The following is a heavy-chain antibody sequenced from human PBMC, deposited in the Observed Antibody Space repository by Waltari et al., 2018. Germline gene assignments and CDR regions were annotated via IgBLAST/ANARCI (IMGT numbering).Heavy chain of an antibody. Sequence: EVQLGQSGAEVKKPGESLKISCKGSGYSFTNYWIGWVRQMPGKGLEWMGIIYPGGSDARYSPSCQGQVTRSADKSISTAYLQWSSLKASDTAIYYCARSTGGSPRSHFDYWGQGTLVTVSS. V-gene: IGHV5-51*01. J-gene: IGHJ4*02. CDR2: IYPGGSDA. CDR1: GYSFTNYW. CDR3: ARSTGGSPRSHFDY. D-gene: IGHD2-15*01.